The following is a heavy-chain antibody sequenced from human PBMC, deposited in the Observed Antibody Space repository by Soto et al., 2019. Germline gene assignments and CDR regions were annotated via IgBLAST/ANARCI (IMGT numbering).Heavy chain of an antibody. V-gene: IGHV1-69*01. CDR3: ARRAGSYGKGTYFDY. CDR1: GGTFSSYA. J-gene: IGHJ4*02. CDR2: IIPIFGTA. D-gene: IGHD3-16*02. Sequence: QVQLVQSGAEVKKPGSSAKVSCKASGGTFSSYAISWVRQAPGQGLEWMGGIIPIFGTANYAQKFQGRVTITADESTSTAYRERRSLRSEDTAVYYCARRAGSYGKGTYFDYWGQGTLVTVSS.